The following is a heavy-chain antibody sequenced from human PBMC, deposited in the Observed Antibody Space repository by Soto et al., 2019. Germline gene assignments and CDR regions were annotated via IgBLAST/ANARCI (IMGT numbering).Heavy chain of an antibody. CDR1: GYTLTELS. Sequence: ASVKVSCKVSGYTLTELSMHWVRQAPGKGLEWMGGFDPEDGETIYAQKFQGRVTMTEDTSTDTAYMELSSLRSEDTAVYYCATVSLYCSSTSCYASYFAYWGQGTLVTVSS. V-gene: IGHV1-24*01. J-gene: IGHJ4*02. CDR2: FDPEDGET. D-gene: IGHD2-2*01. CDR3: ATVSLYCSSTSCYASYFAY.